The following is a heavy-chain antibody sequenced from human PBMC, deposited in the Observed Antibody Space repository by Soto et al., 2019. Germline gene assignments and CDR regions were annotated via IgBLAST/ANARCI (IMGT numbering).Heavy chain of an antibody. CDR1: GFSFSSYS. D-gene: IGHD3-16*01. CDR2: ISSSGRDI. V-gene: IGHV3-21*02. J-gene: IGHJ4*02. Sequence: EVQLGESGGGLVKPGGSLRLSCAASGFSFSSYSINWVRQAPGKGLEWVSCISSSGRDIYYADSAKGRFTISRDNTKNSVFLQMNSLSGEDTAVYYCAKVGPVWGAADFWGQGTPVIVSS. CDR3: AKVGPVWGAADF.